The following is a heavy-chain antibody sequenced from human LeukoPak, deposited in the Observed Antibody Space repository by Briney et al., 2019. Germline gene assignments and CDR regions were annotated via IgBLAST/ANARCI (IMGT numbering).Heavy chain of an antibody. V-gene: IGHV4-34*01. CDR3: ARDEMATIGRALDH. CDR1: GGSFGGYY. Sequence: MPSETLSLTCAVYGGSFGGYYWSWIRQPPGKGLEWIGEINHSGSTNYNPSLKSRVTISVDTSKNQFSLKLSSVTAADTAVYYCARDEMATIGRALDHWGQGTLVTVSS. D-gene: IGHD5-24*01. J-gene: IGHJ4*02. CDR2: INHSGST.